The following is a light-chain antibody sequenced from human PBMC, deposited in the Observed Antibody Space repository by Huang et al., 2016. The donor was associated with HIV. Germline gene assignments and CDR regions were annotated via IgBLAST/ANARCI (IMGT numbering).Light chain of an antibody. V-gene: IGKV3-11*01. CDR1: QSIRNY. CDR2: DAS. CDR3: QQRRRT. Sequence: EIVLTQSPATLSLSPGVRATLSCRASQSIRNYLAGSQQKPGQAPRLLIYDASNRATGIPARFSGGGSGTDFTLTISSLESEDFAVYYCQQRRRTFGGGTKVEIK. J-gene: IGKJ4*01.